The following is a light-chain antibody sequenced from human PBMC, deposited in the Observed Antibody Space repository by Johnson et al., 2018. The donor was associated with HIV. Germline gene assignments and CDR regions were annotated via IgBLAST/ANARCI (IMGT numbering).Light chain of an antibody. Sequence: QAVLTQPPSVSAAPGQKVTISCSGSSSNIGNNYVSWYQQFPGTAPKLLIYENNKRPSGIPDRFSGSKSGTSATLGITGLQNGDEADYYCGTWDSRLSTNYVFGTGTKVTVL. CDR2: ENN. J-gene: IGLJ1*01. V-gene: IGLV1-51*02. CDR1: SSNIGNNY. CDR3: GTWDSRLSTNYV.